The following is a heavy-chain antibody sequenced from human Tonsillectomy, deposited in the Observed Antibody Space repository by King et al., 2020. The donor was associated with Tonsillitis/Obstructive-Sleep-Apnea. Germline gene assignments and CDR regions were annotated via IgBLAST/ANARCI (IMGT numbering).Heavy chain of an antibody. CDR2: INGDGSNT. Sequence: VQLVESGGGLVQPGESLRLSCAASGFTFNIYWMHWVRQAPGKGLVWVSRINGDGSNTRYADSVRGRFTISRDNAKNTLYLQMNGLRAEDTAVYYCARVSYASGSFSPWGAFDIWGQGTMVTVSS. J-gene: IGHJ3*02. CDR1: GFTFNIYW. CDR3: ARVSYASGSFSPWGAFDI. D-gene: IGHD2-2*01. V-gene: IGHV3-74*01.